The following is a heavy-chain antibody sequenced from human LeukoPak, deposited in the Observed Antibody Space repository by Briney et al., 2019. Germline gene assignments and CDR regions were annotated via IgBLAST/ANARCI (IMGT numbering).Heavy chain of an antibody. CDR1: GYTFTSYA. CDR3: ARGGYTTGTRGHYYYYYMDV. CDR2: INTNTGNP. D-gene: IGHD1-1*01. V-gene: IGHV7-4-1*02. J-gene: IGHJ6*03. Sequence: PAASVKVSCKASGYTFTSYAMNWVRQAPGQGLEWMGWINTNTGNPTYAQGFTGRFVFSLDTSVSTAYLQISSLKAEDTAVYYCARGGYTTGTRGHYYYYYMDVWGKGTTVTVSS.